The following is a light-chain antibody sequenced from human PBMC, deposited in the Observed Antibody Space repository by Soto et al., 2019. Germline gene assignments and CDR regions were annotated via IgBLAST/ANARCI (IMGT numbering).Light chain of an antibody. Sequence: EIVLTQSPATLSLSPWERATLSCRASQSVSSYLAWYQQKPGQAPRLLIYGASTRASGIPVRFSGSGSGTDFTLTISSLEPEDFAVYYCQQRSNRPPWTFGQGTKVDIK. CDR3: QQRSNRPPWT. V-gene: IGKV3-11*01. J-gene: IGKJ1*01. CDR1: QSVSSY. CDR2: GAS.